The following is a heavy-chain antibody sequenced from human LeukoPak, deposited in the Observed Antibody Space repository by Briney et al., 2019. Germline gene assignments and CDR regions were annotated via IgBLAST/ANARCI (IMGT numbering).Heavy chain of an antibody. J-gene: IGHJ4*02. CDR2: VSGTGSST. Sequence: GGSLRLSCAASGFTFGSYAMSWVRQAPGKGLEWVSGVSGTGSSTYYADSVKGRFTISRDTSLNTLYLQMSSLRAEDTAVYFCAKRGIVIRGILVIGYHQEAYHYDYWGQGVLVTVSS. D-gene: IGHD3-10*01. V-gene: IGHV3-23*01. CDR3: AKRGIVIRGILVIGYHQEAYHYDY. CDR1: GFTFGSYA.